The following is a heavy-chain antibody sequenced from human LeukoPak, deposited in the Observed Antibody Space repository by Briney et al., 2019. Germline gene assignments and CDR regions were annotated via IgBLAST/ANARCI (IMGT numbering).Heavy chain of an antibody. D-gene: IGHD3-22*01. CDR2: ISYDGSNK. CDR1: GFTLSSYA. V-gene: IGHV3-30-3*01. CDR3: ARTTYYYDSSGYLDY. J-gene: IGHJ4*02. Sequence: GRSLRLSCAASGFTLSSYAMHWVRQAPGKGLEWVAVISYDGSNKYHADSVKGRFTISRDNSKNTLYLQMNSLRAEDTAVYYCARTTYYYDSSGYLDYWGQGTLVTVSS.